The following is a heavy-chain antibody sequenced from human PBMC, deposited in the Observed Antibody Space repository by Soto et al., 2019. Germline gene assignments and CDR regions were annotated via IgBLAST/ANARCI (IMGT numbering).Heavy chain of an antibody. CDR2: IKQDGSEK. CDR1: GFTFSSHW. V-gene: IGHV3-7*01. Sequence: EVQLVESGGGLVQPGGSLRLSCAASGFTFSSHWMSWVRQAPGKGLEWVANIKQDGSEKYYVDSVKGRFTISRDNAKNSLYLQMNSLRAEDTAVYYCARRDGDYCYYYMDVWGKGTTVTVSS. CDR3: ARRDGDYCYYYMDV. J-gene: IGHJ6*03.